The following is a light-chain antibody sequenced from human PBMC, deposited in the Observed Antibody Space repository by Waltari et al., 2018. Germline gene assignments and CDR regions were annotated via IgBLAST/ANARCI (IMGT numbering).Light chain of an antibody. V-gene: IGKV1-33*01. CDR3: QQYDNFPFT. J-gene: IGKJ3*01. Sequence: DIQMTQSPSSLSASVGDRVTITCRASQCINNYLSWYQQKPGKAPKRLIYYASSLESGVPSRFSGSGSGTDYTLTISSLQPEDIATYYCQQYDNFPFTFGPGTKLDIK. CDR1: QCINNY. CDR2: YAS.